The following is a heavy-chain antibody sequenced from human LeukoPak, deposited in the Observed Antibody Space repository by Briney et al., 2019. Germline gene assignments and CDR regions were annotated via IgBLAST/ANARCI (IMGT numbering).Heavy chain of an antibody. CDR3: ARGASGSSWFGGFDF. D-gene: IGHD6-13*01. V-gene: IGHV3-74*01. CDR2: SNSDGSST. J-gene: IGHJ4*02. Sequence: GGSLRLSCVASGFTFSSYWMHWVRQAPGKGLVWVSRSNSDGSSTSYAESVKGRLTISRDNAKNTLYLQMNGLRAEDTAVYYCARGASGSSWFGGFDFWGQGTLVTASS. CDR1: GFTFSSYW.